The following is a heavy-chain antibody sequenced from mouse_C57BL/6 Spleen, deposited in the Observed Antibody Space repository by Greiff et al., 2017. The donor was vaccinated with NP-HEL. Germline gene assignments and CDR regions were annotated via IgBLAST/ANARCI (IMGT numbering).Heavy chain of an antibody. V-gene: IGHV5-15*01. CDR2: ISNLAYSI. Sequence: EVQVVESGGGLVQPGGSLKLSCAASGFTFSDYGMAWVRQAPRKGPEWVAFISNLAYSIYYADTVTGRFTISRENAKNTLYLEMSSLRSEDTAMYYCARHGGSSYAWFAYWGQGTLVTVSA. D-gene: IGHD1-1*01. CDR3: ARHGGSSYAWFAY. J-gene: IGHJ3*01. CDR1: GFTFSDYG.